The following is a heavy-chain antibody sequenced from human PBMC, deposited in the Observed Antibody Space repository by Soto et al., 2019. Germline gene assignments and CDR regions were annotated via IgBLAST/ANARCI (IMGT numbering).Heavy chain of an antibody. D-gene: IGHD6-19*01. CDR1: GGSISSSSYY. CDR3: ARQGIAVAGIFRSYCYYYGMDV. CDR2: IYYSGST. J-gene: IGHJ6*02. V-gene: IGHV4-39*01. Sequence: SETLSLSCTVSGGSISSSSYYWGWIRQPPGKGLEWIGSIYYSGSTYYNPSLKSRVTISVDTSKNQFSLKLSSVTAADTAVYYCARQGIAVAGIFRSYCYYYGMDVWGQGTTVTVSS.